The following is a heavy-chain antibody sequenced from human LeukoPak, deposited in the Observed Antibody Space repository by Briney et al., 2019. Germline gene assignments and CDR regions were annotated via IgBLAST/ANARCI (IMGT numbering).Heavy chain of an antibody. V-gene: IGHV4-34*01. CDR3: ARVEYMDYDFWSGYSWYFDY. J-gene: IGHJ4*02. CDR1: GGSFSGYY. D-gene: IGHD3-3*01. CDR2: INHSGST. Sequence: SETLSLTCAVYGGSFSGYYWSWIRQPPGKGLEWIGEINHSGSTNYNPSLKSRVTISVDTSKNQFSLKLSSVTAADTAVYYRARVEYMDYDFWSGYSWYFDYWGQGTLVTVSS.